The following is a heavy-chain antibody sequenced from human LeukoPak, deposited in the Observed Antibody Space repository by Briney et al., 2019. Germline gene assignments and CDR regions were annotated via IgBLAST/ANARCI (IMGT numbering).Heavy chain of an antibody. Sequence: SETLSLTCTLPDGSISGYYWSWIRQPAGKGLEWIGRIDTSGSTNYKPSLKSRVTMSVDTSKNQFSLKLTSVTAADTALYFCARDRRSATVNNYYYYYMDVWGKGTTVTVSS. D-gene: IGHD4-11*01. CDR3: ARDRRSATVNNYYYYYMDV. CDR1: DGSISGYY. J-gene: IGHJ6*03. V-gene: IGHV4-4*07. CDR2: IDTSGST.